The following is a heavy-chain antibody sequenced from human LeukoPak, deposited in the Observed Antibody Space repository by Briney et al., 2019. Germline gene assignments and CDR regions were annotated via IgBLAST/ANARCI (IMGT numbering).Heavy chain of an antibody. Sequence: PSETLSLTCSVSGGSISSYYWSWIRQPPGKGLEWIAYLFYSGSTDYNPSLESRVTISVDTSKNQFSLKLRSVTAADTAVYYCATVAVIRGVTYFDYWGQGTLVTVSS. J-gene: IGHJ4*02. D-gene: IGHD3-10*01. CDR2: LFYSGST. V-gene: IGHV4-59*01. CDR1: GGSISSYY. CDR3: ATVAVIRGVTYFDY.